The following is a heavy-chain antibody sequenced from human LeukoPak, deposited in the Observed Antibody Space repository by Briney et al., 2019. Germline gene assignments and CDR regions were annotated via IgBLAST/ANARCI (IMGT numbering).Heavy chain of an antibody. J-gene: IGHJ5*02. CDR3: AGVRGSSDWFDP. CDR2: IYYSGST. D-gene: IGHD6-6*01. Sequence: SETLSLTCTVSGGSISSSSYYWGWIRQPPGKGLEWIGSIYYSGSTYYNPSLKSRVTISVDTSNTQFSVKLSSVTAADTAVNYCAGVRGSSDWFDPWGQGTLVTVSS. V-gene: IGHV4-39*07. CDR1: GGSISSSSYY.